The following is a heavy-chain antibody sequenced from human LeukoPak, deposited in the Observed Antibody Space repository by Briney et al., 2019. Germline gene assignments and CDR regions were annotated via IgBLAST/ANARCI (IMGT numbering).Heavy chain of an antibody. Sequence: SETLSLTCTVSGGSISSSSYYWGWIRQPPGKGLEWIGSIYYSGSTYYNPSLKSRVTILVDTSKNQFSLKLSSVTAADTAVYYCANDLGWIQLNLGRGQGTLVTVSS. CDR2: IYYSGST. CDR3: ANDLGWIQLNLG. J-gene: IGHJ4*02. D-gene: IGHD5-18*01. CDR1: GGSISSSSYY. V-gene: IGHV4-39*07.